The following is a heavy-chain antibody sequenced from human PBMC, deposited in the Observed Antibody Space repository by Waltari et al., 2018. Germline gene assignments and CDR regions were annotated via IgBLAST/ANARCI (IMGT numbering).Heavy chain of an antibody. J-gene: IGHJ4*02. CDR1: GFTFSTSW. CDR3: ARDLNWETY. Sequence: EVQLVESGGGLVQPGGSLRLSCAASGFTFSTSWMTWVRQTPGKGVEGVANINPDGSEKYYVDSVKGRFTISRDNAKNSLYLQMNSLRAEDTSVYYCARDLNWETYWGRGALVTVSS. CDR2: INPDGSEK. D-gene: IGHD7-27*01. V-gene: IGHV3-7*01.